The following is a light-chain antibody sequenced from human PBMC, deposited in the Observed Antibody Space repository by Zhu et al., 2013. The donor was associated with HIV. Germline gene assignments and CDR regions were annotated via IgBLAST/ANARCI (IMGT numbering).Light chain of an antibody. CDR1: QDIGRY. Sequence: DIQLTQSPSFVSASVRDRVTITCRASQDIGRYLAWYQQRPGKAPELLVYAASTLQDGVPSRFAGRGSGTEFTLTITTLQPEDFATYHCQQTYSSLTFGGGTKVEIK. CDR3: QQTYSSLT. CDR2: AAS. J-gene: IGKJ4*01. V-gene: IGKV1-9*01.